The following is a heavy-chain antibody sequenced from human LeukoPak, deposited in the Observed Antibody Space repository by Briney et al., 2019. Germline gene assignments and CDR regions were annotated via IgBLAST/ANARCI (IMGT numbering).Heavy chain of an antibody. CDR2: IKQDGSEK. V-gene: IGHV3-7*01. Sequence: GGSLRLSCAASGFTFSSYWMSWVRQAPGKGLEWVANIKQDGSEKYYVDSVKGRFTISRDNAKNSLYLQMNGLRAEDTAVYYCARGSVGVVATTPLDYYYYMDVWGKGTTVTVSS. J-gene: IGHJ6*03. CDR3: ARGSVGVVATTPLDYYYYMDV. CDR1: GFTFSSYW. D-gene: IGHD5-12*01.